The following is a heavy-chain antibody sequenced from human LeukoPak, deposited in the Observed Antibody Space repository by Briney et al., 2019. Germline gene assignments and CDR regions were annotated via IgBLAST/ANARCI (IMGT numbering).Heavy chain of an antibody. CDR3: ARSTWERLDY. J-gene: IGHJ4*02. V-gene: IGHV4-61*02. D-gene: IGHD1-26*01. CDR2: ISTSGST. CDR1: GGSISSGHNY. Sequence: SQTLSLTCTVSGGSISSGHNYWSWIRQPAGKGLEWIGRISTSGSTNYNPSLKSRVTMSVDTSKNQISLKVTSVTAADTAVYYCARSTWERLDYWGQGSLVTVSS.